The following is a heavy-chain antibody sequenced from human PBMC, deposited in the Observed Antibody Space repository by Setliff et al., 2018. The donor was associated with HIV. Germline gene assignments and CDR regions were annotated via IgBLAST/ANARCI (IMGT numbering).Heavy chain of an antibody. D-gene: IGHD6-19*01. J-gene: IGHJ4*02. CDR2: INVVNVNT. V-gene: IGHV1-3*01. CDR3: ARGRGLYSSGYFIDY. CDR1: GYSFTSYT. Sequence: ASVKVSCKTSGYSFTSYTMHWLRQAPGQRPEWVGWINVVNVNTKYSQKFQGRVTITRDTSATTAYMELRSLRSKDTAVYYCARGRGLYSSGYFIDYWGQGTLVTVSS.